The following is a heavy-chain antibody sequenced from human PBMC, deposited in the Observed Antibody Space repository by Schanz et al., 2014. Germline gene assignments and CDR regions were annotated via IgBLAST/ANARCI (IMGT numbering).Heavy chain of an antibody. V-gene: IGHV3-21*02. CDR3: ASDYNYFETEAP. J-gene: IGHJ5*02. D-gene: IGHD3-16*01. Sequence: EVQLVESGGGLVKPGGSLRLSCAASGFTFSTYYMNWVRQAPGKGLEWVSSISSSSSYISYADSVKGRFTISRDNANNSLFLRMNSLRAEDTAVYYCASDYNYFETEAPWGQGTLVTVSS. CDR2: ISSSSSYI. CDR1: GFTFSTYY.